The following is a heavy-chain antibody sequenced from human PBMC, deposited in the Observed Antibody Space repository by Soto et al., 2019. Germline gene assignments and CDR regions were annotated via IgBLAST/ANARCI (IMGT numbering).Heavy chain of an antibody. D-gene: IGHD1-26*01. Sequence: QVQLVESGGGLVKPGGSLRLSCAASGFTFSDYYMSWIRQAPGKGLEWVSHISGSSSYTKYADSVKGRFTISRDNAKNVLYLQMNSLRVEDTAVYYCASVLEGSYGEFWFDPWGQGTLVTVSS. CDR2: ISGSSSYT. CDR1: GFTFSDYY. V-gene: IGHV3-11*05. J-gene: IGHJ5*02. CDR3: ASVLEGSYGEFWFDP.